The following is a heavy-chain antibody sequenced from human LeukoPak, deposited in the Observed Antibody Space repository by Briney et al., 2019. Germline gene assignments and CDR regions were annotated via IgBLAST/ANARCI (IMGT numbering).Heavy chain of an antibody. J-gene: IGHJ3*02. CDR1: GYTFTSYA. CDR2: INTNTGNP. Sequence: GASVKVSCKASGYTFTSYAMNWVRQAPGQGLEWMGWINTNTGNPTYAQGFTGRFVFSLDTSVSTAYLQISSLKAEDTAVYYCARALFHPYYYDSSGYYGDAFDIWGQGTMVTVSS. D-gene: IGHD3-22*01. V-gene: IGHV7-4-1*02. CDR3: ARALFHPYYYDSSGYYGDAFDI.